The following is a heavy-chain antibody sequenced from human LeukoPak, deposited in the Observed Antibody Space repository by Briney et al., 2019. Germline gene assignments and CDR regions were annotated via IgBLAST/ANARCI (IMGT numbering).Heavy chain of an antibody. CDR1: GYTFTGYY. Sequence: ASVKVSCKASGYTFTGYYMHWVRQAPGQGLEWMGWINPNSGGTNYAQKFQGRVTMTRDTSISTAYMELSRLRSDDTAVYYCARDAGSGSQLADAFDIWGQGTMVTVPS. CDR2: INPNSGGT. D-gene: IGHD3-10*01. CDR3: ARDAGSGSQLADAFDI. J-gene: IGHJ3*02. V-gene: IGHV1-2*02.